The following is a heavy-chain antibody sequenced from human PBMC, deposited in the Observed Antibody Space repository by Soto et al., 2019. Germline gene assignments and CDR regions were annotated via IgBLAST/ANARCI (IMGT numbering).Heavy chain of an antibody. D-gene: IGHD3-22*01. V-gene: IGHV1-3*01. Sequence: QVQLVQSGAEVKKPGASVKVSCKASGYTFTSYAMHWVRQAPGQRLEWMGWINAGNGNTKYSQKFQGRVTITRDTSGSTDYMELTSLRSDDTAVYYCARSSGYYCVDYWGQGTLVTVSS. CDR1: GYTFTSYA. CDR2: INAGNGNT. CDR3: ARSSGYYCVDY. J-gene: IGHJ4*02.